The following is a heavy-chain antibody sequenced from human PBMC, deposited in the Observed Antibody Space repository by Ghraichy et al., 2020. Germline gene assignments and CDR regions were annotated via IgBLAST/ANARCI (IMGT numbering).Heavy chain of an antibody. CDR2: IEQDGSEK. D-gene: IGHD1-26*01. CDR3: ARELHKVGATSSYYYYGMDV. CDR1: GFTFRTYW. V-gene: IGHV3-7*01. J-gene: IGHJ6*02. Sequence: GGSLRLSCAASGFTFRTYWMTWVRQAPGKGLEWVANIEQDGSEKYYVDSVKGRFTISRDNAKNSLYLQMNSLRAEDTAVYYCARELHKVGATSSYYYYGMDVWGQGTTVTVSS.